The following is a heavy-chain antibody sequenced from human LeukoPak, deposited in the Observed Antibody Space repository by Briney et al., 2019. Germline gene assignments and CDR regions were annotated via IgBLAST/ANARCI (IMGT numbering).Heavy chain of an antibody. Sequence: GGSLRLSCAASGFTFSNYGMHWVRQAPGKGLEWVAVISYDGINKYYADSVKGRFTISRDNSKNTLYLQMNSLRGEDTAVYYCARRPLYSSGWSADYWGQGTLVTVSS. J-gene: IGHJ4*02. D-gene: IGHD6-19*01. V-gene: IGHV3-30*03. CDR2: ISYDGINK. CDR3: ARRPLYSSGWSADY. CDR1: GFTFSNYG.